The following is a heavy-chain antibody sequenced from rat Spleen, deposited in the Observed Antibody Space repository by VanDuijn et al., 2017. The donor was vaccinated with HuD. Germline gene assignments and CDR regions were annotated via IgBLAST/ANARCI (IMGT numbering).Heavy chain of an antibody. CDR3: ARWDSSYGVYNWFAY. CDR2: ISYDGNSI. V-gene: IGHV5-29*01. J-gene: IGHJ3*01. D-gene: IGHD1-8*01. CDR1: GFTFSNYG. Sequence: EVQLVESGGGLVQPGRSLTLSCAASGFTFSNYGMAWVRQAPTKGLEWVASISYDGNSIYYRDSVQGRFTISRDIAKSSLYLQMNSLKSEDTATYYCARWDSSYGVYNWFAYWGQGTLVTVSS.